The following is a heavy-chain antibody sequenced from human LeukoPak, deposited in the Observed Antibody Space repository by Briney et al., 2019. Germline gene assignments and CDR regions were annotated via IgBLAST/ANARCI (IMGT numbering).Heavy chain of an antibody. CDR1: GFIFSDYA. J-gene: IGHJ4*02. V-gene: IGHV3-21*01. CDR2: ISSSTAYI. CDR3: GRVSGDYYHTIEN. D-gene: IGHD4-17*01. Sequence: PGGSLRLSCAASGFIFSDYAMNWVRQAPGKGLEWVSPISSSTAYIYYADSVKGRFTISRDNAKNSLFLQMNSLGAEDTAIYYCGRVSGDYYHTIENWGQGTLVTVSS.